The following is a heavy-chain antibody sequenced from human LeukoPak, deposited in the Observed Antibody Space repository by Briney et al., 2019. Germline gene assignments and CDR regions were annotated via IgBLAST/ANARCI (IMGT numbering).Heavy chain of an antibody. V-gene: IGHV3-21*04. CDR1: GFTFSSYS. D-gene: IGHD5-12*01. CDR2: ISSSSSYI. CDR3: ARASPRIRYSGPQADY. Sequence: GGSLRLSCAASGFTFSSYSMNWVRQAPGKGLEWVSSISSSSSYIYYADSVKGRFTISRDNAKNSLYLQMNSLRSDDTAVYYCARASPRIRYSGPQADYWGQGTLVTVSS. J-gene: IGHJ4*02.